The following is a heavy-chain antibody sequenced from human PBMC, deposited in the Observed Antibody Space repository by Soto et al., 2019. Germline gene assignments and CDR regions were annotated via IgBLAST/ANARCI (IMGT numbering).Heavy chain of an antibody. D-gene: IGHD6-13*01. V-gene: IGHV4-59*12. Sequence: SETPSLTCNVSGGSISGYYWSWIRQAPGKGLQWIGYIFHSGSTSYNPSLRSRVTISVDTSKNQFSLKLSSVTAADTAVYYCASSPRIAAAGKSPWSDQWGKGILVTVSS. CDR3: ASSPRIAAAGKSPWSDQ. J-gene: IGHJ5*02. CDR1: GGSISGYY. CDR2: IFHSGST.